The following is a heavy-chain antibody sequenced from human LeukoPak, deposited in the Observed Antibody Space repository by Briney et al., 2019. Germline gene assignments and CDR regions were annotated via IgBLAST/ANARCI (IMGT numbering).Heavy chain of an antibody. CDR3: AKESLGRRGYGLSAVDY. D-gene: IGHD5-18*01. Sequence: GGSLRLSCEASGFTFSSYAMSWVRQAPGKGLEGVSGISGSGGRTYYADSLEGRITISRDNSKNTLYLQMNSLRVEDTAVYYCAKESLGRRGYGLSAVDYWGQGTLVTVSS. J-gene: IGHJ4*02. CDR1: GFTFSSYA. CDR2: ISGSGGRT. V-gene: IGHV3-23*01.